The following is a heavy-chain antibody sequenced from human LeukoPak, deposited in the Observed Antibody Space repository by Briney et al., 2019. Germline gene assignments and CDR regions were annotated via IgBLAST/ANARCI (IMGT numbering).Heavy chain of an antibody. CDR3: ARLRNYGDYVSDAFDI. J-gene: IGHJ3*02. CDR1: GGSISSYY. D-gene: IGHD4-17*01. Sequence: PSETLSLTCTVSGGSISSYYCSWIRQPPGKGLEWIGYIYYSGSTNYNPSLKSRVTISVDTSKNQISLKLSSVIAADTAVYYCARLRNYGDYVSDAFDIWGQGTMVTVSS. V-gene: IGHV4-59*08. CDR2: IYYSGST.